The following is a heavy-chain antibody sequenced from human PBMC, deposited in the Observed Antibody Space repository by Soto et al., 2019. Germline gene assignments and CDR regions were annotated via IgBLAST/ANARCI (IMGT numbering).Heavy chain of an antibody. CDR3: ARENRYGGYDAFDI. V-gene: IGHV1-18*01. Sequence: ASVKVSCKASGYTFTSYGISWVRQAPGQGLEWMGWISAYNGNTNYAQKLQGRVTMTTDASTSTAYMELRSLRSDDTAVYYCARENRYGGYDAFDIWGQGTMVTVSS. CDR2: ISAYNGNT. CDR1: GYTFTSYG. J-gene: IGHJ3*02. D-gene: IGHD5-18*01.